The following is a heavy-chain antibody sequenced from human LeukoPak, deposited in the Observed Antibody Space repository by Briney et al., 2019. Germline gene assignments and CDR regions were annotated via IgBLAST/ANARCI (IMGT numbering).Heavy chain of an antibody. CDR1: GFTFSSYA. CDR3: AKDLHGDYTYFDY. CDR2: ISGSGGST. J-gene: IGHJ4*02. D-gene: IGHD4-17*01. V-gene: IGHV3-23*01. Sequence: GGSLRLSCAASGFTFSSYAMSWVRQAPGKGLEWVSAISGSGGSTYYADSVKGRLTISRDNSKNTLYLQMNSLRAEDTAVYYCAKDLHGDYTYFDYWGQGTLVTVSS.